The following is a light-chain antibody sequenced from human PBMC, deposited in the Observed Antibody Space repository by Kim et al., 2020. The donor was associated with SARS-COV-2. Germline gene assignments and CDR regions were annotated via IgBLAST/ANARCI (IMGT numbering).Light chain of an antibody. CDR3: QSYDSSIVV. Sequence: GKTVTIPFTRSSGSIASNYVQWYPQRPGSAPTTVIYEDNQRPSGVPDRFSGSIDSSSNSASLTISGLKTEDEADYYCQSYDSSIVVFGGGTQLTVL. CDR2: EDN. CDR1: SGSIASNY. V-gene: IGLV6-57*03. J-gene: IGLJ2*01.